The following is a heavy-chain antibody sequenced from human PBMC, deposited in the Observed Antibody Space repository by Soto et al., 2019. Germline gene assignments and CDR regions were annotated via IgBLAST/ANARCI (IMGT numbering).Heavy chain of an antibody. D-gene: IGHD3-10*01. J-gene: IGHJ6*02. V-gene: IGHV4-34*01. Sequence: QVQLQQWGAGLLKPSETLSLTCAVYGGSFSGYYWSWIRQPPGKGLEWIGEINHSGSTNYNPSLKSRGTXSXDXTKNQFSLKLSSVTAADTAVYYCARVSGIYYYGMDVWGQGTTVTVSS. CDR3: ARVSGIYYYGMDV. CDR2: INHSGST. CDR1: GGSFSGYY.